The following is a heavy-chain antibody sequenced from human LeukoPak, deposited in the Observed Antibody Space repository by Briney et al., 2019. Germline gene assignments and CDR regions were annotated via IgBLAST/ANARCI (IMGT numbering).Heavy chain of an antibody. CDR1: GGTFSSYA. V-gene: IGHV1-69*13. CDR2: IIPIFSTA. D-gene: IGHD2-15*01. J-gene: IGHJ5*02. Sequence: ASVKVSCKASGGTFSSYAISWVRQAPGQGLEWMGGIIPIFSTANYAQKFQGRVTITADESTSTAYMELSSLRSEDTAVYYCARGHSPKPYCSGGSCYNWFDPWGQGTLVTVSS. CDR3: ARGHSPKPYCSGGSCYNWFDP.